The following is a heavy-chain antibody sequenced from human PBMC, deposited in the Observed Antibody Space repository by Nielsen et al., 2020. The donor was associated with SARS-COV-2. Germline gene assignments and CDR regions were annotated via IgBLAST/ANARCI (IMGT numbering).Heavy chain of an antibody. V-gene: IGHV4-34*01. J-gene: IGHJ4*02. CDR1: GGSFSSYY. Sequence: SETLSLTCAVHGGSFSSYYWNWIRQPPGKGLEWIGEINHSGSTSYNPSLRSRITISVDTSKSQFSLRLSSVTAADTAVYYCARRTGRPYYFDYWGQGTLVTVSS. CDR3: ARRTGRPYYFDY. CDR2: INHSGST. D-gene: IGHD3/OR15-3a*01.